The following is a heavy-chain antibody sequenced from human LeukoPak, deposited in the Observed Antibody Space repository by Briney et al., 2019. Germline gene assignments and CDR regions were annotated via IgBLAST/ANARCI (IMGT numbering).Heavy chain of an antibody. CDR1: GGSISSHY. CDR2: IYYSGST. V-gene: IGHV4-59*11. CDR3: AREMRASNEYSGYDLFDY. Sequence: SETLSLTCTVFGGSISSHYWSWIRQPPGKGLEWIGYIYYSGSTNYNPSLKSRVTISVDTSKNQFSLKLSSVTAADTAVYYCAREMRASNEYSGYDLFDYWGQGTLVTVSS. D-gene: IGHD5-12*01. J-gene: IGHJ4*02.